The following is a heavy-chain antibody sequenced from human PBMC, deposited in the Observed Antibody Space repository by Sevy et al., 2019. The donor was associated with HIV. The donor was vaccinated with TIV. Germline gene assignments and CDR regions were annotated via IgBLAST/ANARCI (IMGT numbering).Heavy chain of an antibody. D-gene: IGHD3-22*01. CDR2: ISGSGGST. V-gene: IGHV3-23*01. Sequence: GGSLRLSCAASGFTFSSYAMSWVRQAPGKGLEWVSAISGSGGSTYYADSVKGRFIISRDNSKNTLYLQMNSLRAEDTAVYYCAKPRYYYDSSGYLFDYWGQGTLVTVSS. J-gene: IGHJ4*02. CDR1: GFTFSSYA. CDR3: AKPRYYYDSSGYLFDY.